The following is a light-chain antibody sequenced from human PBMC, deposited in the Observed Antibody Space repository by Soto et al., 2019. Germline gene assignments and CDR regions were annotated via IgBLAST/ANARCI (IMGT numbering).Light chain of an antibody. Sequence: EIVLTQSPATLSLSPGERATLSCRASQSVGIYLGWYQQRPGQAPRLLIYDASNRAAGIPARFSGSGSGTDFTLTINSLEPEDFAVYYCQYRNTWPPAFGQGTRLEI. CDR2: DAS. CDR1: QSVGIY. CDR3: QYRNTWPPA. V-gene: IGKV3-11*01. J-gene: IGKJ5*01.